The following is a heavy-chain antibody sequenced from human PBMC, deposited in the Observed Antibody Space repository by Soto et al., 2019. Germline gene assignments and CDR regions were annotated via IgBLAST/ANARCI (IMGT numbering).Heavy chain of an antibody. J-gene: IGHJ5*02. CDR3: AKGYCSGGSCYLFDP. CDR2: ISGSGGST. V-gene: IGHV3-23*01. D-gene: IGHD2-15*01. Sequence: EVQLLESGGGLVQPGGSLRLSCAASGFTFSSYAMSWVRQAPGKGLEWVSAISGSGGSTYYADSVKGRFTTSRDNSKNTLYLQMNSLRAEDTAVYYCAKGYCSGGSCYLFDPWGQGTLVTVSS. CDR1: GFTFSSYA.